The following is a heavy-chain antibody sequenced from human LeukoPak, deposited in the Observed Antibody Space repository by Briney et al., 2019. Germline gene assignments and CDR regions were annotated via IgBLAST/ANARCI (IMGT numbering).Heavy chain of an antibody. V-gene: IGHV1-2*02. D-gene: IGHD3-22*01. CDR1: GYIFTHYY. Sequence: ASVKVSCKTSGYIFTHYYLHWVRQAPGQRPEWMGWINPNSGGTNYAQKFQGRVTMTRDTSISTAYMELSRLRSDDTAVYYCATYYYDGGDAFDIWGQGTMVTVSS. J-gene: IGHJ3*02. CDR2: INPNSGGT. CDR3: ATYYYDGGDAFDI.